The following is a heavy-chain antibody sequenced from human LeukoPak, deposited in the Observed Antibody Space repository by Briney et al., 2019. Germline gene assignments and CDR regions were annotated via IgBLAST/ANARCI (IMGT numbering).Heavy chain of an antibody. CDR2: IYYGGST. J-gene: IGHJ5*02. CDR3: ARQLPGPNNWFDP. Sequence: SETLSLTCTVSGGSISSYYWSWIRQPPGKGLEWIGYIYYGGSTNYNPSLKSRVTISVDTSKNQFSLKLSSVTAADTAVYYCARQLPGPNNWFDPWGQGTLVTVSS. V-gene: IGHV4-59*08. D-gene: IGHD2-21*01. CDR1: GGSISSYY.